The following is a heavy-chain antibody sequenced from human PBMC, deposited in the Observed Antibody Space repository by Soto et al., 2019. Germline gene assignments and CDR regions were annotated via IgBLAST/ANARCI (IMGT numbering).Heavy chain of an antibody. CDR1: GFTFSDYY. D-gene: IGHD1-7*01. J-gene: IGHJ4*02. CDR2: SRDKGNSYST. CDR3: VRSLPGTTSFDY. Sequence: EVQLVESGGNLVQPGGSLRLSCAGSGFTFSDYYIDWVRQAPGKGLEWVGRSRDKGNSYSTAYGASVRGRFTVSRDGSKTSLYLQMNSLETGDTARYYCVRSLPGTTSFDYWGRGTLVTVSS. V-gene: IGHV3-72*01.